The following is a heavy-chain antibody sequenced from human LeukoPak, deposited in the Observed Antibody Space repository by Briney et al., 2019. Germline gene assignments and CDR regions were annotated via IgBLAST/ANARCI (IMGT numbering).Heavy chain of an antibody. J-gene: IGHJ4*02. CDR3: ARMTTGSSEKY. Sequence: GASVKVSCKASGYIFTGYYIHWVRQAPGQGLEWMGWINPNSGYTNIPQKFQGRVTMTRDTAIATASMELTGLTSDDTAIYFCARMTTGSSEKYWGQGTQVTVSS. V-gene: IGHV1-2*02. D-gene: IGHD3-9*01. CDR1: GYIFTGYY. CDR2: INPNSGYT.